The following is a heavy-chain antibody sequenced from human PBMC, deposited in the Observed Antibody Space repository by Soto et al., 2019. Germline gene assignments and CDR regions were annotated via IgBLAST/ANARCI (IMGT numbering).Heavy chain of an antibody. V-gene: IGHV4-34*01. CDR2: INHSGST. J-gene: IGHJ5*02. CDR1: GGSFSGYY. Sequence: PSETLSLTCAVYGGSFSGYYWSWIRQPPGKGLDWIGEINHSGSTNYNPSHKSRVTISVDTSKNQFSLKLSSVTAADTAVYYCARAKRGYCSSTSCYKNWFDPWGQGTLVTVSS. CDR3: ARAKRGYCSSTSCYKNWFDP. D-gene: IGHD2-2*02.